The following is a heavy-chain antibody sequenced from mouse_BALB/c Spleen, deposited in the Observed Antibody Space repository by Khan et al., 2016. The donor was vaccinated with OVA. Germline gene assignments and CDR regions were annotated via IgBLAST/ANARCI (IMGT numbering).Heavy chain of an antibody. CDR1: GFSLTSYG. J-gene: IGHJ1*01. D-gene: IGHD1-1*02. Sequence: QVQLKESGPGLVAPAQSLSITCTVSGFSLTSYGVHWVRQPPGKGLEWLGVIWAGGSTNYYSALMSRLSISKDNSKSQVFLKMNSLQTGDTAMYFAARNSGSYLDYFDVWGAGTTVTVSS. V-gene: IGHV2-9*02. CDR3: ARNSGSYLDYFDV. CDR2: IWAGGST.